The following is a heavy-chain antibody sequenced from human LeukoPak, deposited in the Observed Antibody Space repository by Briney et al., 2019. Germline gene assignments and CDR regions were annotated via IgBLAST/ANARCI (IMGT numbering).Heavy chain of an antibody. CDR2: IYDSGST. D-gene: IGHD5-24*01. V-gene: IGHV4-39*02. Sequence: SETLSLTCTVSGGSIRSSYYYWGWIRQPPGKGLEWIGSIYDSGSTYYNPSLKSRVTISVDTSKNQFSLKLNSVTAADTAVYYCARDGPFRGWLQYGQAHVFDYWGQGTLVTVSS. CDR3: ARDGPFRGWLQYGQAHVFDY. J-gene: IGHJ4*02. CDR1: GGSIRSSYYY.